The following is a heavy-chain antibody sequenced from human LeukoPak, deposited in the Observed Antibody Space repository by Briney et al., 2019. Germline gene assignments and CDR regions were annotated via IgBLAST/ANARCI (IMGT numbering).Heavy chain of an antibody. Sequence: GGSLRLSCAASGFTFDDYGMSWVRQAPGKGLEWVSGINWNGGSTGYADSVKGRFTISRDNAKNSLYLQMNSLRAEDTALYYCARDSREYQLQPHNWFDPWGQGTLVTVSS. D-gene: IGHD2-2*01. V-gene: IGHV3-20*04. CDR3: ARDSREYQLQPHNWFDP. CDR1: GFTFDDYG. CDR2: INWNGGST. J-gene: IGHJ5*02.